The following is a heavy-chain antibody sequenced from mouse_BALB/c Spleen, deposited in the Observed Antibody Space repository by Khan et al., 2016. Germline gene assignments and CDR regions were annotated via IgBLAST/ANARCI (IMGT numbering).Heavy chain of an antibody. CDR2: IDPENGHT. J-gene: IGHJ3*01. CDR1: GFNIKDYY. CDR3: SGEISYHTSRGCAY. Sequence: VQLKESGAELVRPGALVKLSCKASGFNIKDYYLHWVKQRPEQGLEWVGWIDPENGHTIYDPKFQGKASMTADTSSNTAYLQLSSLTSEDTAVYYCSGEISYHTSRGCAYWGQGTLVTVSA. D-gene: IGHD2-12*01. V-gene: IGHV14-1*02.